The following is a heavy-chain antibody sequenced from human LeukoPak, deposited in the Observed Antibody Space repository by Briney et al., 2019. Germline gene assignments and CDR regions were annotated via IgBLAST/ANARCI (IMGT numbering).Heavy chain of an antibody. Sequence: SETLSLTCTVSGGSISSYYWNWIRQPPGKGLEWIGYIYYSGTTSYNPSLKSRVSMSVDTSKNQFSLKLSSVTAADTAVYYCARGRKYTPGYRVTELGSGYSDYWGQGTLVTVSS. CDR2: IYYSGTT. CDR3: ARGRKYTPGYRVTELGSGYSDY. D-gene: IGHD3-9*01. J-gene: IGHJ4*02. V-gene: IGHV4-59*01. CDR1: GGSISSYY.